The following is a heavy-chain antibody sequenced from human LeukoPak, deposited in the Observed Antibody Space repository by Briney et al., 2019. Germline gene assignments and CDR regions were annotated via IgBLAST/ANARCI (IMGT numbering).Heavy chain of an antibody. CDR2: IYYSGDT. CDR1: GGSISSSAYY. V-gene: IGHV4-39*01. J-gene: IGHJ4*02. D-gene: IGHD2-8*02. CDR3: ARHYCTGGACYFDD. Sequence: SETLSLTCTVSGGSISSSAYYWGWIRQPPGKGLDWIGTIYYSGDTYYNPSLKSRVSISVDTSNNQFSLKLSSLTAADTAVYFCARHYCTGGACYFDDWGQGTLVSVSS.